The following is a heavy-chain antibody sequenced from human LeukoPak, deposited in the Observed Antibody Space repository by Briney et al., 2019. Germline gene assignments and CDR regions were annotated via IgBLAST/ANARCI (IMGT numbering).Heavy chain of an antibody. Sequence: GSSVKVSCKASGGTFSSYAISWVRQAPGQGLEWMGGIIPIFGTANYAQKFQGRVTITADESTSTAYMELSSLRSEDTAVYYCARMCAITIFGVVKYYFDYWGQGTLVTVSS. CDR1: GGTFSSYA. CDR2: IIPIFGTA. CDR3: ARMCAITIFGVVKYYFDY. V-gene: IGHV1-69*01. D-gene: IGHD3-3*01. J-gene: IGHJ4*02.